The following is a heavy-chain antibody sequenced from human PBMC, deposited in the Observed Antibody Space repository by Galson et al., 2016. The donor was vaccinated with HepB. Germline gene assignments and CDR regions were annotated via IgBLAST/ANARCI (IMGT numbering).Heavy chain of an antibody. J-gene: IGHJ5*01. CDR2: VIPGNGDA. CDR3: ARESRLRYVDS. D-gene: IGHD3-9*01. Sequence: SVKVSCKASAYTFTNYAIHWVRQAPGQGLEWMGWVIPGNGDAKYSQTFQGRVTFARDTSANTAYMELSSLRPEDPSVYSGARESRLRYVDSWGQGTLVTVSS. CDR1: AYTFTNYA. V-gene: IGHV1-3*01.